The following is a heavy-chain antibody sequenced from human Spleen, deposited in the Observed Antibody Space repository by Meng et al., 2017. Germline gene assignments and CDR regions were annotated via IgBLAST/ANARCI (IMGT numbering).Heavy chain of an antibody. CDR3: ARYYYGTSGSVTDAFDI. J-gene: IGHJ3*02. V-gene: IGHV1-18*01. D-gene: IGHD3-22*01. CDR2: ISAYNGNT. CDR1: GYTFSNYG. Sequence: ASVKVSCKASGYTFSNYGISWVRQAPGQGLEWMGWISAYNGNTNFAQKLQDRVTLTTDTSTSTAYMELRSLRSDDTAMYYCARYYYGTSGSVTDAFDIWGQGTMVTVSS.